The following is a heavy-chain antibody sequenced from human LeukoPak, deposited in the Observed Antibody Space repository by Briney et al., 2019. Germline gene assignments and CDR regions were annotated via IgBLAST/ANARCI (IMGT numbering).Heavy chain of an antibody. CDR2: IYPGNSDT. CDR1: GYSFTYHW. CDR3: ARQDPAGQYYFDY. J-gene: IGHJ4*02. Sequence: GESLQISCKGSGYSFTYHWIAWVRQMPGEGLEWMGIIYPGNSDTRYSPSFQGQVTISADKSITTAYLQWSSLKASDTAMYYCARQDPAGQYYFDYWGQGTLVTVSS. V-gene: IGHV5-51*01.